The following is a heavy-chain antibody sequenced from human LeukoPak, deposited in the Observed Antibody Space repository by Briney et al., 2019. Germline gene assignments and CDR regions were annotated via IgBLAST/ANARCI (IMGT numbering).Heavy chain of an antibody. CDR1: GGSISSGDYY. D-gene: IGHD3-22*01. V-gene: IGHV4-30-4*01. Sequence: SQTLSLTCTVSGGSISSGDYYWSWIRQPPGKGLEWIGYIYYSGSTYYNPSLKSRVTISVDTSKNQFSLKLSSVTAADTAVYYCARGDSSGYYVSDYWGQGTLVTVSS. CDR2: IYYSGST. CDR3: ARGDSSGYYVSDY. J-gene: IGHJ4*02.